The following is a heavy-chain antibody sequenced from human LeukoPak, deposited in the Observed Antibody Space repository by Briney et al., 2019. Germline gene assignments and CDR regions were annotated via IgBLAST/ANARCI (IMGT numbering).Heavy chain of an antibody. Sequence: GGSLRLSCAASGFTFSSYSINWVRQAPGKGLEWVAYIDSSSSYIYYADSVKGRFTISRDNAKNSLYLQVNSLRVEDTAVYYCAISGINEPMGYGAFDIWGQGTRVTVSS. CDR1: GFTFSSYS. CDR2: IDSSSSYI. CDR3: AISGINEPMGYGAFDI. D-gene: IGHD1-14*01. J-gene: IGHJ3*02. V-gene: IGHV3-21*01.